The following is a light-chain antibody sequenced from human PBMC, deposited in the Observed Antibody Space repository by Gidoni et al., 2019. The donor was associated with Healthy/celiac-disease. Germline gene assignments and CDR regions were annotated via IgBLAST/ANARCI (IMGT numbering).Light chain of an antibody. J-gene: IGLJ2*01. CDR1: KLGAKY. CDR2: QDS. CDR3: QAWDSSTAV. V-gene: IGLV3-1*01. Sequence: SYELTQPPSVSVSPGQTASITCSGDKLGAKYACWYQQKPGQSPVLVIYQDSKRPSGIPERFSGSNSWNTATLTISGTQAMDEADYYCQAWDSSTAVFGGGTKLTVL.